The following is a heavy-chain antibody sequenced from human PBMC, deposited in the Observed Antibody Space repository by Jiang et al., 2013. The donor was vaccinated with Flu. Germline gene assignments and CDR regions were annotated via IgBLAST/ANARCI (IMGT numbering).Heavy chain of an antibody. J-gene: IGHJ6*04. CDR2: ISAYNGNT. Sequence: GAEVKKPGASVMVSCKASGYTFTTYYIHWVRQAPGQGLEWMGWISAYNGNTNYAQKLQGRVTMTTDTSTSTAYMELRSLRSDDTAVYYCARDRAIKGGMDVWGKGTTVTVSS. V-gene: IGHV1-18*04. CDR3: ARDRAIKGGMDV. CDR1: GYTFTTYY.